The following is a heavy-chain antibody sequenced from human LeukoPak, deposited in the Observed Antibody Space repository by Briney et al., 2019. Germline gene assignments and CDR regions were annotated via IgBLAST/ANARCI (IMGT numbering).Heavy chain of an antibody. D-gene: IGHD6-19*01. J-gene: IGHJ4*02. V-gene: IGHV4-39*01. CDR3: ARHKVAVAGTWDSDY. CDR2: IYYSGST. CDR1: GGSISSSSYY. Sequence: SETLSLTCTVSGGSISSSSYYWGWIRQPPGKGLEWIGSIYYSGSTYYNPSLKSRVTISVDTSKNQFSLKLSSVTAADTAVYYCARHKVAVAGTWDSDYWGQGTLVTVSS.